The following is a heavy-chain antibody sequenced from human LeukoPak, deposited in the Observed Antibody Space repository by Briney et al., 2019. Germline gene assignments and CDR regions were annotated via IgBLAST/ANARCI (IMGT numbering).Heavy chain of an antibody. CDR3: ARYRRRVDSIADLGY. Sequence: PGGSLRLSCAASGFTFDDYAMHWVRQAPGKGLEWVSGISWNSGSIGYADSVKGRFTISRDNAKNSLYLQMNSLRAEDTAVYYCARYRRRVDSIADLGYWGQGTLVTVSS. V-gene: IGHV3-9*01. J-gene: IGHJ4*02. CDR1: GFTFDDYA. D-gene: IGHD1-14*01. CDR2: ISWNSGSI.